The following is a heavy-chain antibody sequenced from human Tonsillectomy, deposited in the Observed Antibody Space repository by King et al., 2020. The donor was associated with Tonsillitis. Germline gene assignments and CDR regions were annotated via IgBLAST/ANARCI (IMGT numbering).Heavy chain of an antibody. V-gene: IGHV2-5*01. Sequence: TLQESGPTLVKPTQTLTLTCTFSGFSLSTSGVGVGWIRQPPGKALEWLTLIYWNDDKHYSPSLKSRLTITKDTSKNQVVLTMTNMDPVDTATYYCAHTYYDFWSGYQPYNWFDPWGQGTLVTVSS. CDR3: AHTYYDFWSGYQPYNWFDP. J-gene: IGHJ5*02. CDR2: IYWNDDK. D-gene: IGHD3-3*01. CDR1: GFSLSTSGVG.